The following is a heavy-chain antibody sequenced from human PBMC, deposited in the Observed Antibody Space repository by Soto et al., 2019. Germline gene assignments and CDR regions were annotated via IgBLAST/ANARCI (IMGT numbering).Heavy chain of an antibody. CDR3: ARDGNSSWYYYYYGMDV. CDR1: GFTFSSYA. D-gene: IGHD6-13*01. Sequence: GGSLRLSCAASGFTFSSYAMHWVRQAPGKGLEWVAVISYDGSNKYYADSVKGRFTISRDNSKNTLYLQMNSLRAEDTAVYYCARDGNSSWYYYYYGMDVWGQGTTVTVSS. CDR2: ISYDGSNK. V-gene: IGHV3-30-3*01. J-gene: IGHJ6*02.